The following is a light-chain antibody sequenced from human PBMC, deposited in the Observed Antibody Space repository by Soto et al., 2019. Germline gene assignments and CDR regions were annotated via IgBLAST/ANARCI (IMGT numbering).Light chain of an antibody. CDR1: QSVSSN. Sequence: EIEMTQSPSTLSASPGDRATLSCRASQSVSSNLAWYQQKPGQAPRLLIYGASTRATGIPSRFSGSGSGTEFTLTISSRQSEDYAVSYYQQYNNSPPWTFGQGTKVEIK. J-gene: IGKJ1*01. V-gene: IGKV3-15*01. CDR3: QQYNNSPPWT. CDR2: GAS.